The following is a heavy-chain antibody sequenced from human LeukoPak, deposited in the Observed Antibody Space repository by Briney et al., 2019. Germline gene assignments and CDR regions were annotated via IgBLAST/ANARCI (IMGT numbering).Heavy chain of an antibody. CDR2: ISLTGET. CDR1: GGSISSTNW. CDR3: SRESGPFSPFGY. D-gene: IGHD1-26*01. J-gene: IGHJ4*02. V-gene: IGHV4/OR15-8*02. Sequence: PSETLSLTCGVSGGSISSTNWWSWVRQPPGQGLEWIGEISLTGETNYNPSLNGRVTMSLDKSSNQLSLHLTSVTAADTATYFCSRESGPFSPFGYWGQGTLVIAPS.